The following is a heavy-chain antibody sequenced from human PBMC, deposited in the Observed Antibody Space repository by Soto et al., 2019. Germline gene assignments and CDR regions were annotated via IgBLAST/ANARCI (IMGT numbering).Heavy chain of an antibody. V-gene: IGHV5-51*01. CDR3: ARKDKSGYFNWFDT. CDR1: GYRFTAYL. CDR2: IFPSDSDT. Sequence: PXESLKISRRTSGYRFTAYLLAWVRQMPGKGLEWMGIIFPSDSDTRYSPSFQGQVTISADRSTSTVFLQWASLKASDTAGYFCARKDKSGYFNWFDTWGQGTLVTVSS. D-gene: IGHD3-22*01. J-gene: IGHJ5*02.